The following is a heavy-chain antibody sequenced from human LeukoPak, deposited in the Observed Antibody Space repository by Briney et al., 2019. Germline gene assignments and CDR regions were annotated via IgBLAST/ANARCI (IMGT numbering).Heavy chain of an antibody. CDR3: ARGNFYDSSRYQTAFDR. J-gene: IGHJ4*02. CDR1: GFTFSSYA. V-gene: IGHV3-23*01. D-gene: IGHD3-22*01. Sequence: GGSLRLSCAASGFTFSSYAMSWVRQAPGKGLEWVSVISGGGGGTTFYAGSVKGRFIISRDDSKNTAYLQMDSLRAEDTALYYCARGNFYDSSRYQTAFDRWGQGTLVTVSS. CDR2: ISGGGGGTT.